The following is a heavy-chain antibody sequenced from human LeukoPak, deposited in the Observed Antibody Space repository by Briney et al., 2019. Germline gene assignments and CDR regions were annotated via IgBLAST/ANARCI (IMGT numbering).Heavy chain of an antibody. V-gene: IGHV3-21*01. Sequence: GGSLRLSCAASGFTFSSYSMNWVRQAPGKGLEWVSSISSSSSYIYYADSVKGRFTISRDNAKNSLYLQMNSLRAEDTAVYYCARCREGSDWDRYYFGLDAWGQGTTVTVSS. CDR2: ISSSSSYI. D-gene: IGHD6-19*01. CDR1: GFTFSSYS. CDR3: ARCREGSDWDRYYFGLDA. J-gene: IGHJ6*02.